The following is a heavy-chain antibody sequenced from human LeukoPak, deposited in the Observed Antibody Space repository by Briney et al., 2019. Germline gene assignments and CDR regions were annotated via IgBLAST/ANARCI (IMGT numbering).Heavy chain of an antibody. D-gene: IGHD1-26*01. CDR3: ARDDGSYSRSPGFDS. J-gene: IGHJ4*02. V-gene: IGHV3-21*01. Sequence: GSLRLSCAASGFTFSDYNMRWIRQAPGKGLEWVSSLSTSSSYIYYADSVKGRFTVSRDNAKNSLYLQMNSLRAEDTAVYYCARDDGSYSRSPGFDSWGQGTLVTVSS. CDR1: GFTFSDYN. CDR2: LSTSSSYI.